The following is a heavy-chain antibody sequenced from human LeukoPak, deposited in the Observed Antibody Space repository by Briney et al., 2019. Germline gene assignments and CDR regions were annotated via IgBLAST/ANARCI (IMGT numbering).Heavy chain of an antibody. CDR3: ARDSYPEDYYDRDWFDP. CDR2: ISSSSSYI. CDR1: GFTFSSYS. V-gene: IGHV3-21*01. D-gene: IGHD3-22*01. Sequence: PGGSLRLSCAASGFTFSSYSMNWVRQAPGKGLEWVSSISSSSSYIYYADSVKGRFTISRDNAKNSLYLQMNSLRAEDTAVYYCARDSYPEDYYDRDWFDPWGQGTLVTVSS. J-gene: IGHJ5*02.